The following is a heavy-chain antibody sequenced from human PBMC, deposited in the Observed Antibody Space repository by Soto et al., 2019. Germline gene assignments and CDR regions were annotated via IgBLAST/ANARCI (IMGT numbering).Heavy chain of an antibody. V-gene: IGHV1-18*01. CDR2: ISAYNGNT. CDR3: ARGHYDFWSGYSGFDY. Sequence: ASVKVSCKASGYTFTSYGISWVRQAPGQGLEWMGWISAYNGNTNYAQKLQGRVTMTTDTSTSTAYIELRSLRSDDTAVYYCARGHYDFWSGYSGFDYWGQGTLVTVSS. D-gene: IGHD3-3*01. J-gene: IGHJ4*02. CDR1: GYTFTSYG.